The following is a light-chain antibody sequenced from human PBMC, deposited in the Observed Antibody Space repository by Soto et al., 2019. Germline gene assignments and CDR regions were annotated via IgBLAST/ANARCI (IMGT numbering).Light chain of an antibody. Sequence: EIVMTQSPVTLSVSPGERATLSCGASQSVSGILAWYQQKRGQAPRLLIYGASTRATGVPARFSGSGSGTEFTLTISSLQSEDFAVYYCQQYDNWPPTFGQGTKVDIK. CDR3: QQYDNWPPT. CDR1: QSVSGI. CDR2: GAS. J-gene: IGKJ1*01. V-gene: IGKV3-15*01.